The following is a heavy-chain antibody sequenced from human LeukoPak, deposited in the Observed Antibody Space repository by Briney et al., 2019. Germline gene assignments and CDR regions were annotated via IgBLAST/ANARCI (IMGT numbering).Heavy chain of an antibody. Sequence: ASVKVSCKASGYTFTSYDINWVRQATGQGLEWMGWMNPNSGNTGYAQKFQGRVTMTRNTSISTAYMELSSLRSEDTAVYYCARGYCSGGSCYSYDAFDIWGQGTMVTVSS. CDR1: GYTFTSYD. CDR3: ARGYCSGGSCYSYDAFDI. D-gene: IGHD2-15*01. V-gene: IGHV1-8*01. CDR2: MNPNSGNT. J-gene: IGHJ3*02.